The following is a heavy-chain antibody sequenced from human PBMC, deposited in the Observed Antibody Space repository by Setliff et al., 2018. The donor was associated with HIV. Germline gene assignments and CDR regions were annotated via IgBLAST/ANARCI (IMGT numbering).Heavy chain of an antibody. Sequence: ASVKVSCKASGYTFTGYYVHWVRQAPGQGLEWTGRIIPNSGGTNYAQKFQGRVTMTRDTSISAAYMELTRLRSDDTAVYYCATKLYCTNGVCLDAFDIWGQGTMVT. J-gene: IGHJ3*02. V-gene: IGHV1-2*06. D-gene: IGHD2-8*01. CDR1: GYTFTGYY. CDR2: IIPNSGGT. CDR3: ATKLYCTNGVCLDAFDI.